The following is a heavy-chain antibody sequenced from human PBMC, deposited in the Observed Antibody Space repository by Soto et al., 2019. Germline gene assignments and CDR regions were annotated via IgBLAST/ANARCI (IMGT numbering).Heavy chain of an antibody. CDR1: GYSISSSNW. Sequence: PSETLSLTCAVSGYSISSSNWWGWIRQPPGKGLEWIGYIYYSGSTYYNPSLKSRVTMSVDTSKNQFSLELSSVTAVDTAVYYCARVAVAGNYFDYWGPGALVTVSS. CDR2: IYYSGST. J-gene: IGHJ4*02. D-gene: IGHD6-19*01. CDR3: ARVAVAGNYFDY. V-gene: IGHV4-28*03.